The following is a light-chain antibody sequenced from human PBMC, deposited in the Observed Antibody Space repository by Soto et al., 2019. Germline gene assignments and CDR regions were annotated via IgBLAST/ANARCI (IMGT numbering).Light chain of an antibody. CDR2: GAS. Sequence: EIVLTPSPGTLSLSPGERATLSCRAIQTVSTSYVAWYQQKPGQAPRLLIYGASSRATGIPDRFSGSGSGTDYTLTTSRREPEDFAVYYCQQYGFSLIAFGVGTKVEI. V-gene: IGKV3-20*01. CDR1: QTVSTSY. CDR3: QQYGFSLIA. J-gene: IGKJ4*01.